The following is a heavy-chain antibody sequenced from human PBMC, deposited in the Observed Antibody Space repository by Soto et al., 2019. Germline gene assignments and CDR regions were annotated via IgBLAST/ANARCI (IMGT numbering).Heavy chain of an antibody. J-gene: IGHJ6*03. Sequence: GGSLRLSCAASGFTFSNAWMSWVRQAPGKGLEWVGRIKSKTDGGTTDYAAPVKGRFTISRDDSKNTLYLQMNSLKTEDTAVYYCTTTDPINIVVVPAAPYYMDVWGKGTTVTVSS. V-gene: IGHV3-15*01. CDR3: TTTDPINIVVVPAAPYYMDV. D-gene: IGHD2-2*01. CDR2: IKSKTDGGTT. CDR1: GFTFSNAW.